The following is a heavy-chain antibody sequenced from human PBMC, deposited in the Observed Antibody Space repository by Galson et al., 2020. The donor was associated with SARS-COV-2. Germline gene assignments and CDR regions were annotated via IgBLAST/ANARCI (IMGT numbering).Heavy chain of an antibody. J-gene: IGHJ4*02. CDR1: GLTFSNAW. CDR2: IKSKIDGGTT. D-gene: IGHD1-26*01. V-gene: IGHV3-15*01. CDR3: TTDPGEWEPI. Sequence: GESLKISCAASGLTFSNAWMSWVRQAPGKGLEWVGRIKSKIDGGTTDYAAPVKGRFTISRDDLKNTLYLQMNRLKTEDTAVYYCTTDPGEWEPIWGQGTLVTVSS.